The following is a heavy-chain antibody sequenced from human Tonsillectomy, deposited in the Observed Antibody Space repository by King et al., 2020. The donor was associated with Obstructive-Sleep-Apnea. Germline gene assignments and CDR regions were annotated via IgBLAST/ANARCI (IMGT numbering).Heavy chain of an antibody. CDR2: IFSSGST. Sequence: VQLQESGPGLVKPSETLSLTCTVSGGSVSSGSYYWSWIRQPPGKGLEWIGYIFSSGSTNYRPSLKSRVTISVDTSKNHFSLRLSSVTAADTAVYYCAGGLDYYDTSGPRVDPWGQGTLVTVSS. J-gene: IGHJ5*02. CDR1: GGSVSSGSYY. D-gene: IGHD3-22*01. V-gene: IGHV4-61*01. CDR3: AGGLDYYDTSGPRVDP.